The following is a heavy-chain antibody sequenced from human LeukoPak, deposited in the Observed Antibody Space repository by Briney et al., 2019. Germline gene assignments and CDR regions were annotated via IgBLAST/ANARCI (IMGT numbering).Heavy chain of an antibody. CDR2: INHSGST. D-gene: IGHD3-10*01. Sequence: PSETLSLTCAVYGGSFSGYYWSWIRQPPGKGLEWIGEINHSGSTNYNPSLKSRVTISVDTSKNQFSLKLSSVTAADTAVYYCARGYVGGTMVPGYYYYYMDVWGKGTTVTVSS. J-gene: IGHJ6*03. CDR1: GGSFSGYY. CDR3: ARGYVGGTMVPGYYYYYMDV. V-gene: IGHV4-34*01.